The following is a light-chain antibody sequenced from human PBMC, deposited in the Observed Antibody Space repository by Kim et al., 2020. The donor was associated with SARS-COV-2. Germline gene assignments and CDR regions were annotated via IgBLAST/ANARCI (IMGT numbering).Light chain of an antibody. CDR1: QSVLYRSNNKTS. CDR3: QQYYTTPWT. CDR2: WAS. J-gene: IGKJ1*01. V-gene: IGKV4-1*01. Sequence: ATINCKSSQSVLYRSNNKTSLTWYQQKPGQPPKLLIYWASTRESGVPDRFSGSGSGTDFTLTISSLQSEDVAVYYCQQYYTTPWTFGQGTKVDIK.